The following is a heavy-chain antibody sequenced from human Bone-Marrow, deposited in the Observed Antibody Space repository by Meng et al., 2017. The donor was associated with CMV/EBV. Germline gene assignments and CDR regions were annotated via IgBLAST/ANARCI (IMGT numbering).Heavy chain of an antibody. V-gene: IGHV4-39*01. CDR1: GGSISSSSYY. J-gene: IGHJ4*02. D-gene: IGHD3-10*01. CDR3: ARHKGFESCFDY. CDR2: IYYSGST. Sequence: GSLRLSCTVSGGSISSSSYYWGWIRQPPGKGLEWIGSIYYSGSTYYNPSLKSRVTISVDTSKNQFSLKLSSVTAADTAVYYCARHKGFESCFDYWGQGTLDTVSS.